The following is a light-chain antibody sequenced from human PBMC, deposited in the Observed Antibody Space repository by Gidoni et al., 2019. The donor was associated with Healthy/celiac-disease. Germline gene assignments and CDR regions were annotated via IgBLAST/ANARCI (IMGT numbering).Light chain of an antibody. V-gene: IGLV2-18*02. Sequence: QSALTQPPSVSGYTGQSVTISCTGTSSDVGSYNRVSWYQQHPGTAPKLMIYEVSNRPSGVPDRFSGAKSGNTASLTISGLQAEDEADYYCSSYTSSSTWVFGGGTKLTVL. J-gene: IGLJ3*02. CDR3: SSYTSSSTWV. CDR2: EVS. CDR1: SSDVGSYNR.